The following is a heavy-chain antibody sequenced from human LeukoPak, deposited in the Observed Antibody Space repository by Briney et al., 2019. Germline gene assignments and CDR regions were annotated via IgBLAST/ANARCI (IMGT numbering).Heavy chain of an antibody. CDR2: INNDGTMT. J-gene: IGHJ6*02. V-gene: IGHV3-74*01. Sequence: GGSLRLSCGASGFTLRNYWMHWVRQAPGKGLVWVSRINNDGTMTNYADSVKGRFTISRDNAKNTLHLQMNSLRAEDTAVYYCARGLAVAGNCIGVWGQGTTVTVSS. D-gene: IGHD6-19*01. CDR3: ARGLAVAGNCIGV. CDR1: GFTLRNYW.